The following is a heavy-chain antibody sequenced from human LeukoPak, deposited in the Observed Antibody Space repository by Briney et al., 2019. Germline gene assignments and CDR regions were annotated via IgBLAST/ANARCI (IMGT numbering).Heavy chain of an antibody. V-gene: IGHV3-23*01. CDR1: GFIFSNYG. CDR2: INYSGTDT. Sequence: GGSLRLSCAASGFIFSNYGMTWVRQAPGKGLEWVSIINYSGTDTYYADSVKGRFTISRDNSKNTLYLQMNSLRAEDTAVYYCASGFVGIAVAGTDYWGQGTLVTVSS. CDR3: ASGFVGIAVAGTDY. J-gene: IGHJ4*02. D-gene: IGHD6-19*01.